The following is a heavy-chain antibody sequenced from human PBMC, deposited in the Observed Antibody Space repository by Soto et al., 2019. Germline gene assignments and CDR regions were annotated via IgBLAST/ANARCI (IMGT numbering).Heavy chain of an antibody. V-gene: IGHV5-10-1*01. CDR2: IDPSDSQT. CDR1: GYSFAGYW. Sequence: GESLKISCKGSGYSFAGYWITWVRQKPGKGLEWMGLIDPSDSQTYYSPSFRGHVTISVTKSITTVFLQWSSLRASDTAMYYCARQRYDSDTGPNFQYYFDSWGQGTPVTVSS. J-gene: IGHJ4*02. D-gene: IGHD3-22*01. CDR3: ARQRYDSDTGPNFQYYFDS.